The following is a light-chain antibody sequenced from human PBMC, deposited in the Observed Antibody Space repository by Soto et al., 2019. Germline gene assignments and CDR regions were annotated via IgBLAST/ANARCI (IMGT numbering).Light chain of an antibody. CDR1: SSDVGVYNY. V-gene: IGLV2-14*03. J-gene: IGLJ1*01. CDR3: SSYTTSTAYL. Sequence: QSVLTQPASVSGSPGQSITISCTGTSSDVGVYNYVSWYQQHPGEAPKLMIYDVNDRPSGVSNRFSGSKSGNTASLTISGLQAEDEADYYCSSYTTSTAYLFGTGTKVTVL. CDR2: DVN.